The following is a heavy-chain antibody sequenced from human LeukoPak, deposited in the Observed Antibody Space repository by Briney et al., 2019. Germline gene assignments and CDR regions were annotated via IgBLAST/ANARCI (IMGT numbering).Heavy chain of an antibody. V-gene: IGHV1-69*01. CDR3: ARGWLAETTVVTPYNY. J-gene: IGHJ4*02. D-gene: IGHD4-23*01. CDR2: ITPMFGTA. Sequence: SVKVSCKASGGTFISYDISWVRQAPGQGLEWMGGITPMFGTAKYAQKFQGRVTITAVESMSTAYMELSSLRSEDTAVYYCARGWLAETTVVTPYNYWGQGTLVTVSS. CDR1: GGTFISYD.